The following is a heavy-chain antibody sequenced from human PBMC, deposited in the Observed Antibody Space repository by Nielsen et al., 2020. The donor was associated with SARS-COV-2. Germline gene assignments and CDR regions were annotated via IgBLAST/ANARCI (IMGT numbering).Heavy chain of an antibody. V-gene: IGHV4-61*08. CDR1: GGSISSGDYY. D-gene: IGHD5-24*01. Sequence: SETLSLTCTVSGGSISSGDYYWSWIRQPPGKGLEWIGYIYYSGHTNYNPSLESRVTISLDTSKNRFSLKLSSVTAADTAVYYCARQQAVATIIYYFDYWGQGTLVTVSS. J-gene: IGHJ4*02. CDR3: ARQQAVATIIYYFDY. CDR2: IYYSGHT.